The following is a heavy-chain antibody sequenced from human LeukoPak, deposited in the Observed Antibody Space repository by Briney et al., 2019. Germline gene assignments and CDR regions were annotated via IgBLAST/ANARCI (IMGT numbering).Heavy chain of an antibody. CDR2: IYPGDSDT. J-gene: IGHJ4*02. CDR1: GYSFTTYW. D-gene: IGHD4-23*01. Sequence: GESLKISCKGSGYSFTTYWIGWVRQWPGKGLEWMGIIYPGDSDTRYSPSFQGQVTMSVDKSISTAYLQWNSLKASDTAMYYCTSSVVSQYFDYWGQGTLVTVSS. V-gene: IGHV5-51*01. CDR3: TSSVVSQYFDY.